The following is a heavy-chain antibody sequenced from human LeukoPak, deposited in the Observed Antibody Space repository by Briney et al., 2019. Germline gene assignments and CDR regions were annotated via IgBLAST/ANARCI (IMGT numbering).Heavy chain of an antibody. J-gene: IGHJ4*02. D-gene: IGHD6-13*01. V-gene: IGHV4-34*01. CDR1: GGSISTYY. CDR2: INHSGST. CDR3: ARGRRIGAAGFDY. Sequence: SETLSLTCTVSGGSISTYYRSWIRQPPGKGLEWIGEINHSGSTNYNPSLKSRVAISVDTSKNQFSLKLSSVTAADTAVYYCARGRRIGAAGFDYWGQGTLVTVSS.